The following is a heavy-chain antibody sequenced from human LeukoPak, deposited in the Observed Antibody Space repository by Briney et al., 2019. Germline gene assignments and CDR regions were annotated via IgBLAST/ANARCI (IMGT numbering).Heavy chain of an antibody. CDR1: GFTFSNYA. CDR3: AKGNYYFDSSGYFHFDY. Sequence: GGSLRLSCAASGFTFSNYAMSWVRQAPGKGLEWVSTISVSGGSTYYADSVKGRFTISRDNSKNTLYLQMNSLRAEDTAVYYCAKGNYYFDSSGYFHFDYWGQGTLVTVSS. J-gene: IGHJ4*02. V-gene: IGHV3-23*01. D-gene: IGHD3-22*01. CDR2: ISVSGGST.